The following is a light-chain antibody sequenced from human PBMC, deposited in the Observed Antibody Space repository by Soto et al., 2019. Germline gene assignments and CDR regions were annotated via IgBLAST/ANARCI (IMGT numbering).Light chain of an antibody. J-gene: IGKJ2*01. CDR2: AAS. CDR3: QQYDNWPPRT. V-gene: IGKV3-15*01. Sequence: EIVMTQSPATLSVSPGERATLSCRASQTVNSNLAWYQQKPGQAPRLLIYAASIRATGTPARFSGSGSGTEFTLTISSLQSEYFAVYYCQQYDNWPPRTFGQGTKLEI. CDR1: QTVNSN.